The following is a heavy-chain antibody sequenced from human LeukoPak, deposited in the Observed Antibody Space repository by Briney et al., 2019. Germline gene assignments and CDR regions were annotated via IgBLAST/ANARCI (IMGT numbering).Heavy chain of an antibody. CDR1: GFTFSTSW. CDR2: ISSDGITT. D-gene: IGHD4-17*01. Sequence: PGGSLRLSCATSGFTFSTSWMHWVRQAPGEGLVWVSRISSDGITTTYADSVKGRFTISRDNAKNTLYLQMNSLRAEDTAVYYCARSARPGDYVRGQYYYGMDIWGQGTTVPVSS. V-gene: IGHV3-74*01. J-gene: IGHJ6*02. CDR3: ARSARPGDYVRGQYYYGMDI.